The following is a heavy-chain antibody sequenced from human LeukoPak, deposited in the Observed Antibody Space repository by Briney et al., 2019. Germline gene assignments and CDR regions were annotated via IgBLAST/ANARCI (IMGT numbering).Heavy chain of an antibody. J-gene: IGHJ4*02. D-gene: IGHD1-26*01. CDR1: GGSITTTNW. CDR2: VHLSGAT. V-gene: IGHV4-4*02. CDR3: TRESGAFSPFGF. Sequence: SGTLSLTCAVSGGSITTTNWWSLVRQPPGKGLEWIGEVHLSGATNYNPSLESRVSMSIDKSKNHLSLEVTSVTAADTAIYYCTRESGAFSPFGFWGQGTLLTVSS.